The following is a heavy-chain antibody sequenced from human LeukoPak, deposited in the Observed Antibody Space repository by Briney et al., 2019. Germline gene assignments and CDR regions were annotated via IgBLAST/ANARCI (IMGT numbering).Heavy chain of an antibody. CDR1: GFTFSSYE. D-gene: IGHD2-8*01. J-gene: IGHJ4*02. V-gene: IGHV3-48*03. CDR2: I. CDR3: ARDRPYCTNGVCSDYFDY. Sequence: GGSLRPSCAASGFTFSSYEMNWVRQAPGKGLEWVSYIDSVKGRFTISRDNAKNSLYLQMNSLRAEDTAVYYCARDRPYCTNGVCSDYFDYWGQGTLVTVSS.